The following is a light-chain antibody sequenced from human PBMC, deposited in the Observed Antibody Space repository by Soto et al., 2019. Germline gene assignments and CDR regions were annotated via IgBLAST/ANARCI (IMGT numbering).Light chain of an antibody. CDR1: QSISSW. CDR2: DAS. CDR3: QQYNSYPLP. Sequence: DIQMTKSPSTLSASVGYRVTITCRASQSISSWLAWYQERPGKDPKLLIYDASSLESGVPSRFSLSGSGTEFTLTISSLQPDELATYDCQQYNSYPLPVGGGTQVEI. V-gene: IGKV1-5*01. J-gene: IGKJ4*01.